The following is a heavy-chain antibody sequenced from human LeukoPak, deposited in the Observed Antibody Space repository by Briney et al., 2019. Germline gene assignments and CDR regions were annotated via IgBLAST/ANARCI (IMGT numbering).Heavy chain of an antibody. V-gene: IGHV3-7*01. Sequence: PGGSLRLSCAASGFTFNYYWMSWVRQAPARGLEWVASIKQDGSDQSYVDSVKGRFIISRDNAQRSLYLQMDSLRAEDTAVYYCVRLVGSGTYPLDAFDIWGQGTVVTVSS. CDR3: VRLVGSGTYPLDAFDI. CDR1: GFTFNYYW. D-gene: IGHD3-10*01. CDR2: IKQDGSDQ. J-gene: IGHJ3*02.